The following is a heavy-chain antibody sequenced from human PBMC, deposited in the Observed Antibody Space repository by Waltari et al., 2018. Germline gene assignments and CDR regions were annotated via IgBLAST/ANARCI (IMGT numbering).Heavy chain of an antibody. J-gene: IGHJ4*02. Sequence: EVHPVEPGGGLIQPGGSLRLSCAVSAFTVRSSYMSWVRQAPGKGLEWVSYLSAGGDTYFAGSLQGRVTISRDDSKNSLFLQMNSLSAADTAVYYCAKGTIFAGALDYWGQGALVTVSS. D-gene: IGHD3-3*02. V-gene: IGHV3-53*01. CDR3: AKGTIFAGALDY. CDR2: LSAGGDT. CDR1: AFTVRSSY.